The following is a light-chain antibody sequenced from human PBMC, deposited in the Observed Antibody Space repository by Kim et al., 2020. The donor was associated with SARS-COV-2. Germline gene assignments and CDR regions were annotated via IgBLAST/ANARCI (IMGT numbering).Light chain of an antibody. CDR3: QQYHSYPYT. Sequence: DIQMTQSRSTVSASVGDSVTITCRSSESISNWLAWYQQQPGKAPKLLIYKASILESGVPSRFRAGGSGTTFTLTISGLQPDDFAIYYCQQYHSYPYTFGQGTKLEIK. CDR1: ESISNW. V-gene: IGKV1-5*03. CDR2: KAS. J-gene: IGKJ2*01.